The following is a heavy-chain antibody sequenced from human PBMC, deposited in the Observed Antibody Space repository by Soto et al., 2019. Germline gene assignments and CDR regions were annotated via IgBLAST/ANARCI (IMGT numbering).Heavy chain of an antibody. V-gene: IGHV4-39*07. Sequence: PSETLSLTCTVSGGSISSGDYYWSWIRQPPGKGLEWIGEINHSGSTNYNPSLKSRVTISVDTSKNQFSLKLSSVTAADTAVYYCASLATIRVGATTDYYYGMDVWGQGTTVTVSS. CDR1: GGSISSGDYY. CDR2: INHSGST. D-gene: IGHD1-26*01. CDR3: ASLATIRVGATTDYYYGMDV. J-gene: IGHJ6*02.